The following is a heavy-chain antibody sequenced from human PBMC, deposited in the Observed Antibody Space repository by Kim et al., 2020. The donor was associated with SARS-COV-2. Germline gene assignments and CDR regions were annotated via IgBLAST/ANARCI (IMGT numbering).Heavy chain of an antibody. CDR2: IYYSGST. CDR1: GGSISSYY. D-gene: IGHD3-9*01. CDR3: AFLFDPSSNAFDI. V-gene: IGHV4-59*13. Sequence: SETLSLTCTVSGGSISSYYWSWIRQPPGKGLEWIGYIYYSGSTNYNPSLKSRVTISVDTSKNQFSLKLSSVTAADTAVYYCAFLFDPSSNAFDIWGQGTMVTVSS. J-gene: IGHJ3*02.